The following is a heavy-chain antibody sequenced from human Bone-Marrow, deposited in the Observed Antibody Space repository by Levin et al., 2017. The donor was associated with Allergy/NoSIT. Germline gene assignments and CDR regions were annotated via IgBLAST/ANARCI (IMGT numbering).Heavy chain of an antibody. V-gene: IGHV3-74*01. D-gene: IGHD5-18*01. CDR1: GFTFSTYW. J-gene: IGHJ4*02. CDR2: INIDGSHT. CDR3: ARRVDTDEVAIHFDY. Sequence: GGSLRLSCSASGFTFSTYWMHWVRQAPGQGLVWVSRINIDGSHTAYADSVKGRFTISRDNAKNTLYLQMSRLRAEDTAVYYCARRVDTDEVAIHFDYWGQGTLVTVSS.